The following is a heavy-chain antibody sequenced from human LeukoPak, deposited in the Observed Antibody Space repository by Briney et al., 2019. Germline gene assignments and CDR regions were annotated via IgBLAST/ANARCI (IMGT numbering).Heavy chain of an antibody. Sequence: GGSLRLSCAASGFTFDDYVMHWVRQAPGKGLEWVSGISWNSDSIGYADSVNGRFTISRDNAKHSLYLQMNSLRAEDTALYYCAKDMDGIPAAAFDYWGQGTPVTVSS. J-gene: IGHJ4*02. V-gene: IGHV3-9*01. CDR1: GFTFDDYV. CDR3: AKDMDGIPAAAFDY. D-gene: IGHD2-2*01. CDR2: ISWNSDSI.